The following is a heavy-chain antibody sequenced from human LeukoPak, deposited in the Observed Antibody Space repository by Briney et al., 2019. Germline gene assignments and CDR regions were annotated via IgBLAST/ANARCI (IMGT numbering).Heavy chain of an antibody. V-gene: IGHV3-11*04. Sequence: PGGSLRPTCAASGFAFRKHYMSWIRQAPGRGPEWVAYIGASGSTRYYRDSVNGRFTISRDNAKNSLHLQMNSLRAEDTAVYYCARGPRSSWYVGVLDYWGQGTLVTVSS. D-gene: IGHD6-13*01. CDR2: IGASGSTR. CDR1: GFAFRKHY. J-gene: IGHJ4*02. CDR3: ARGPRSSWYVGVLDY.